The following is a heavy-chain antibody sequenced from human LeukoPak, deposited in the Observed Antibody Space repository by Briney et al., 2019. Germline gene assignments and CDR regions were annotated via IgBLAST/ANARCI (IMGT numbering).Heavy chain of an antibody. CDR1: GASIRSGHNY. Sequence: SETLSLTCNVSGASIRSGHNYWGWIRQSPGKGLEWIGSIYYSGSSSYNPSLQSRVSISVDTSKNHISLKVFSLTAADTALYYCARHVSGSAMMHYFDYWGQGNLVTVSS. J-gene: IGHJ4*02. V-gene: IGHV4-39*01. CDR3: ARHVSGSAMMHYFDY. CDR2: IYYSGSS. D-gene: IGHD5-18*01.